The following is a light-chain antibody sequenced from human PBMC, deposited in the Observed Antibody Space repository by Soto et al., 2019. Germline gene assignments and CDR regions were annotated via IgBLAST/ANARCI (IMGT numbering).Light chain of an antibody. Sequence: EVVMTQFPATLSVSPGERATLSCRASQSVGSNLAWSQHKHGQAPRLLMYAASARATGVPARFSGSGSGTEFTLTISSLQSEDFAVYYCQQYDNWPPITFGQGTRLGIK. CDR3: QQYDNWPPIT. CDR1: QSVGSN. V-gene: IGKV3-15*01. CDR2: AAS. J-gene: IGKJ5*01.